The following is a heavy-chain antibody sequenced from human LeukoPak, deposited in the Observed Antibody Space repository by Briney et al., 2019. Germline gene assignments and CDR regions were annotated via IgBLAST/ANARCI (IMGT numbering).Heavy chain of an antibody. V-gene: IGHV4-38-2*02. CDR2: IYHSGST. CDR1: GYSISSGYY. J-gene: IGHJ5*02. Sequence: PSETLSLTCTVSGYSISSGYYWGWIRQPPGKGLEWIGSIYHSGSTYYNPSLKSRVTISVDTSKNQFSLKLSSVTAADTVVYYCARVGQLLYFFDPWGQGTLVTVSS. CDR3: ARVGQLLYFFDP. D-gene: IGHD2-2*02.